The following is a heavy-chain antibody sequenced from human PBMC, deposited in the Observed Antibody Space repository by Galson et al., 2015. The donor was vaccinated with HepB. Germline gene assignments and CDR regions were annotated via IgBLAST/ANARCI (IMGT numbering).Heavy chain of an antibody. J-gene: IGHJ6*02. Sequence: SLRLSCAASGFTFSSYSMNWVRQAPGKELEWVSYIDVSSSIIYYADSVKGRFTISRDNAENSLYLQMNSLRVEDTAVYYCARDRGGSGSHLSYYYGMDVWGQGTTVTVSS. CDR1: GFTFSSYS. D-gene: IGHD3-10*01. CDR3: ARDRGGSGSHLSYYYGMDV. CDR2: IDVSSSII. V-gene: IGHV3-48*04.